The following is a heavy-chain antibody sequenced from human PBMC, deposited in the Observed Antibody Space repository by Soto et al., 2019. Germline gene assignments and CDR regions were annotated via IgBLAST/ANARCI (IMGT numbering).Heavy chain of an antibody. CDR1: GFMFNHYA. D-gene: IGHD6-6*01. J-gene: IGHJ4*02. V-gene: IGHV3-23*01. CDR3: AKIIVLGASTLEY. Sequence: GGSLRLSCEASGFMFNHYAMAWVRQTPGKGLEWVSVISGSTGTTYYADSVKGRFTISRDNSKNTVYLQMNSLRVEDSALYSCAKIIVLGASTLEYWGPGTRVTVSS. CDR2: ISGSTGTT.